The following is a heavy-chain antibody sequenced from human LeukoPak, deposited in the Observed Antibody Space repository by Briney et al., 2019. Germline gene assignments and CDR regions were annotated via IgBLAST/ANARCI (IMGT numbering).Heavy chain of an antibody. J-gene: IGHJ6*02. D-gene: IGHD2-21*02. Sequence: GGSLRLSCAASGFTFSSYWMHWFRQAPGKGLVWVSRINPDGGSTAYADSVKGRFTISRDNAKNTPYLQMNSLRVEDTAVYYCASHIVVVTAALDVWGQGTTVTVSS. CDR1: GFTFSSYW. CDR3: ASHIVVVTAALDV. V-gene: IGHV3-74*01. CDR2: INPDGGST.